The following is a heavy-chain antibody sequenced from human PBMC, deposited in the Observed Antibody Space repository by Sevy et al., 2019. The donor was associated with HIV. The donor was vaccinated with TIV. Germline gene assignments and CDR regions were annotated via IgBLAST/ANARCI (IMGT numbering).Heavy chain of an antibody. Sequence: SETLSLTCTVSGGSITSLYWNWIRQPPGKGLEWIANIYYNGHINYNPSLKSRVPLSRDTSKNQFSLRLSSVTAADTAMYYCAGGNAGGRGYSWGQGTLVTVSS. CDR3: AGGNAGGRGYS. CDR2: IYYNGHI. CDR1: GGSITSLY. V-gene: IGHV4-59*08. D-gene: IGHD3-10*01. J-gene: IGHJ4*02.